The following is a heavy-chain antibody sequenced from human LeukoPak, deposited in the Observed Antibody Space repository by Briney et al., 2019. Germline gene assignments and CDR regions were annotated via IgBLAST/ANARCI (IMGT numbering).Heavy chain of an antibody. Sequence: ASVKVSSKASGYTFTSYGISWVRQAPGQGLEWMGWISAYNGNTNYAQKLQGRVTMTTDTSTSTAYMELRSLRSDDTAVYYCARDERAGSGSYKYYYYGMDVWGKGTTVTVSS. CDR3: ARDERAGSGSYKYYYYGMDV. V-gene: IGHV1-18*04. D-gene: IGHD3-10*01. CDR1: GYTFTSYG. J-gene: IGHJ6*04. CDR2: ISAYNGNT.